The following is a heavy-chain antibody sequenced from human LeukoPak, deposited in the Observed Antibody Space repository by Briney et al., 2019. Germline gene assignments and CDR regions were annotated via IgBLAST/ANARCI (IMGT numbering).Heavy chain of an antibody. CDR1: GGSFSGYY. V-gene: IGHV4-34*01. D-gene: IGHD2-15*01. CDR2: INHSGST. J-gene: IGHJ3*02. Sequence: SETLSLTCAVYGGSFSGYYWSWIRQPPGKGLEWIGEINHSGSTNYNPSLKSRVTISVDTSKNQFSLKLSSVTAADTAVYYCARGYCSGGSCYDAFDIWGQGTMVTVSS. CDR3: ARGYCSGGSCYDAFDI.